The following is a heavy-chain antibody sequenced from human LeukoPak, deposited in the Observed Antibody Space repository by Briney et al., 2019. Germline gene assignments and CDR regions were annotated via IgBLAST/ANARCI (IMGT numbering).Heavy chain of an antibody. Sequence: GGSLRLSCAASGFIFSTYDMSWVRQAPGTGLEWVSSITTSSSYIYYADSVRGRFAISRDNAKNSLYLQMNSLRADDTPLYYCARFQCRGGGCRISYLNMGAWGQGTTVPVSS. CDR3: ARFQCRGGGCRISYLNMGA. CDR2: ITTSSSYI. J-gene: IGHJ6*02. CDR1: GFIFSTYD. D-gene: IGHD2-15*01. V-gene: IGHV3-21*01.